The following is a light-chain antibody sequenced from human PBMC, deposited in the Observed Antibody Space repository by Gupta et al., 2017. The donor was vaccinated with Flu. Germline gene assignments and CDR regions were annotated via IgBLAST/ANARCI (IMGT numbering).Light chain of an antibody. Sequence: SALTQPASVSGSPGPSLTISCTGTSSDVGGYNCVTRNHQNPGKDHKLMIYEVSNRPAGVTNRFSGSKSGNTTSLTISGLKAEDEDDYYGSSQTSSSTVFGTGTKVTVL. CDR3: SSQTSSSTV. CDR1: SSDVGGYNC. V-gene: IGLV2-14*01. CDR2: EVS. J-gene: IGLJ1*01.